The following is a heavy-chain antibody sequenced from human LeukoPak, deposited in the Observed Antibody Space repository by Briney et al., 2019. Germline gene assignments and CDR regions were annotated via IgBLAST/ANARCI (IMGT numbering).Heavy chain of an antibody. Sequence: ASVKVSCKASGYTFTGYYMHWVRQAPGRGLEWMGWINPNSGATKYAQKFQGRVTMTRDTSISTAYMEVSRLRFDDAAVYYCARDGGWYQLLWWFDPWGQGTLVTVSS. J-gene: IGHJ5*02. V-gene: IGHV1-2*02. CDR3: ARDGGWYQLLWWFDP. CDR2: INPNSGAT. CDR1: GYTFTGYY. D-gene: IGHD2-2*01.